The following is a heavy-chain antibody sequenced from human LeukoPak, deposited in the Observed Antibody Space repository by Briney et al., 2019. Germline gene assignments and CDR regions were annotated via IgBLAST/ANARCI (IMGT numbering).Heavy chain of an antibody. D-gene: IGHD3-3*01. CDR1: GFTFSSYW. J-gene: IGHJ4*02. CDR3: ARDPQFSPFDY. Sequence: PGGSLRLSCAASGFTFSSYWMGWVRQAPGKGLEWVASIKQDGSEKYYVDSVKGRFTISRDNAKNSLYLQMNSLRAEDTAVYYCARDPQFSPFDYWGQGTLVTVSS. V-gene: IGHV3-7*01. CDR2: IKQDGSEK.